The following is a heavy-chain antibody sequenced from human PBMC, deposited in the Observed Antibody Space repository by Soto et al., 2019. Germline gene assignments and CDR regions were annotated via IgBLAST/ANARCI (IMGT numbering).Heavy chain of an antibody. CDR1: GVTFSSYA. Sequence: QVQLVQSGAEVKKRGSSVNVSCKASGVTFSSYAISWVRQAPGPGLEWMGGSIPIFGTANYAQKFQGRVTITADESTSTDYMEPSSLRSEDMVVYYSARGEGGIYCSSTSCWFDPWGQGTLVTFSS. J-gene: IGHJ5*02. D-gene: IGHD2-2*01. V-gene: IGHV1-69*01. CDR2: SIPIFGTA. CDR3: ARGEGGIYCSSTSCWFDP.